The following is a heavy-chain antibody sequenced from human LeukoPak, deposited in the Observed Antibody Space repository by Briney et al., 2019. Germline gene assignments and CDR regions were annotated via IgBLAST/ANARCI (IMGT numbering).Heavy chain of an antibody. CDR3: AREMGTAFDY. D-gene: IGHD5-24*01. CDR1: GGSISNYY. CDR2: IYYTGST. J-gene: IGHJ4*02. V-gene: IGHV4-59*01. Sequence: SETLSLTCTVSGGSISNYYWSWIRQPPGKGLEWIGYIYYTGSTDYNPSLKSRVTISVDTSQNQFSLKLDSVTAADTAIYYCAREMGTAFDYWGQGNLVTVSS.